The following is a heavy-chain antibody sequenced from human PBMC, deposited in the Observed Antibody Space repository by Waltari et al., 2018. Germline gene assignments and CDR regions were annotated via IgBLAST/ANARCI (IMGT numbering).Heavy chain of an antibody. CDR3: ARGNAVVTPNYYYYYMDV. Sequence: QVQLQESGPGLVKPSEPLSLTCTVSGGPISSHYWSWIRQPPGKGLEWIGYIYYSGSTNYNPSLKSRVTISVDTSKNQFSLKLSSVTAADTAVYYCARGNAVVTPNYYYYYMDVWGKGTTVTVSS. CDR2: IYYSGST. CDR1: GGPISSHY. D-gene: IGHD2-21*02. J-gene: IGHJ6*03. V-gene: IGHV4-59*11.